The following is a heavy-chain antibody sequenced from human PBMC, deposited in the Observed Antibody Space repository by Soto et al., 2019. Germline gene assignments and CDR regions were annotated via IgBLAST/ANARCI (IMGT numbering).Heavy chain of an antibody. CDR3: AGPPYYDSSGYYY. CDR2: IYYSGST. V-gene: IGHV4-31*03. J-gene: IGHJ4*02. CDR1: GGSISTGGYY. D-gene: IGHD3-22*01. Sequence: SETLSLTCTVSGGSISTGGYYWTWIRQHPGKGLEWIGYIYYSGSTYYNPSLKSRVTISVDTSKNQFSLKLSSVTAADTAVYYCAGPPYYDSSGYYYWGQGTLVTVSS.